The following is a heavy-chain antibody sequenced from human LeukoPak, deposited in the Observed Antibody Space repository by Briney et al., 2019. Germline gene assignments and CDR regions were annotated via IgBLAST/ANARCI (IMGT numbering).Heavy chain of an antibody. CDR2: ISGSGGST. V-gene: IGHV3-23*01. Sequence: GGSLRLSCAASGFTFSTYGMSWVRQAPGKGLEWVSAISGSGGSTYYADSVKGRFTISRDNSKNTLYLQMNSLRAEDTAVYYCAKTGSYDYGDYGDFDYWGQGTLVTVSS. J-gene: IGHJ4*02. CDR3: AKTGSYDYGDYGDFDY. D-gene: IGHD4-17*01. CDR1: GFTFSTYG.